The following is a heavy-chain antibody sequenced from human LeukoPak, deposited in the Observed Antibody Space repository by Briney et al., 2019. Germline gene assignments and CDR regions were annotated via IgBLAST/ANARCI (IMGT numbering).Heavy chain of an antibody. J-gene: IGHJ6*04. D-gene: IGHD1-20*01. Sequence: SVKVSCKASGGTFSSYAISWVRQAPGQGLEWMGGFIPIFGTANYAQKFQGRVTITADESTSTAYMELSSLRSEDTAVYYCASLTGTTRGGYYYYYGMDVWGKGTTVTVSS. V-gene: IGHV1-69*13. CDR3: ASLTGTTRGGYYYYYGMDV. CDR2: FIPIFGTA. CDR1: GGTFSSYA.